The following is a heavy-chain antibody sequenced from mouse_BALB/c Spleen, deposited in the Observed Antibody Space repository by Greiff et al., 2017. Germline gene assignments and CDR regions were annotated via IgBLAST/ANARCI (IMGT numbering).Heavy chain of an antibody. D-gene: IGHD2-4*01. Sequence: QVQLQQPGAELVKPGASVKMSCQASGYTFTSYNMHWVKQTPGQGLEWIGAIYPGNGDTSYNQKFKGKATLTADKSSSTAYMQLSSLTSEDSAVYYCARPTMITNAPWFAYWGQGTLVTVSA. CDR1: GYTFTSYN. CDR2: IYPGNGDT. V-gene: IGHV1-12*01. CDR3: ARPTMITNAPWFAY. J-gene: IGHJ3*01.